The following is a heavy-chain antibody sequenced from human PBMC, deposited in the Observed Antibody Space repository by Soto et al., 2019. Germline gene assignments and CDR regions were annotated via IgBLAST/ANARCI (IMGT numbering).Heavy chain of an antibody. CDR3: ARLGVGYYDSSGSP. V-gene: IGHV3-48*01. Sequence: PGGSLRLSCAASGFTFSSYSMNWVRQAPGKGLEWVSYISSSSSTIYYADSVKGRFTISRDNAKNSLYLQMNSLRAEDTAVYYCARLGVGYYDSSGSPWGQGTLVTVSS. D-gene: IGHD3-22*01. CDR2: ISSSSSTI. J-gene: IGHJ5*02. CDR1: GFTFSSYS.